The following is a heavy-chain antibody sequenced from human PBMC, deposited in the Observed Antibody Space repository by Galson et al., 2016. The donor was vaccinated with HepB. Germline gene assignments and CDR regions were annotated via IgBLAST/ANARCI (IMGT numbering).Heavy chain of an antibody. CDR2: IFISGST. Sequence: SETLSLTCTVSGGSISSGTHYWSWVRQPAGKGLEWIGRIFISGSTNYNPSLKSRVTISLDTSKGQFSLKVTSVTAADSAVYYCARSYGGYAFDIWGQGAMVTVSS. J-gene: IGHJ3*02. CDR1: GGSISSGTHY. D-gene: IGHD4-23*01. V-gene: IGHV4-61*10. CDR3: ARSYGGYAFDI.